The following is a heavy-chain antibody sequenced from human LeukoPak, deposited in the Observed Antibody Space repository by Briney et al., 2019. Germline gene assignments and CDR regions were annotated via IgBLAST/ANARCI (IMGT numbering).Heavy chain of an antibody. CDR1: GFTFNTYA. J-gene: IGHJ4*02. V-gene: IGHV3-23*01. CDR3: ATMIVVVNDPIDY. CDR2: ISGSGGDT. Sequence: PGGSLRLSCAASGFTFNTYAMAWVRQAPGKGLEWISGISGSGGDTYYANSVKGRFTISRDNSKNTLYLQMSSLRVEDTAVYYCATMIVVVNDPIDYWGRGTLVTVSS. D-gene: IGHD3-22*01.